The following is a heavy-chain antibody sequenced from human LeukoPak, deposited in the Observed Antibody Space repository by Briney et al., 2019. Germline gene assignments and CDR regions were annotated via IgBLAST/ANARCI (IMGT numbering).Heavy chain of an antibody. D-gene: IGHD3-9*01. J-gene: IGHJ5*02. CDR1: GGSISSYY. CDR2: IYTSGST. V-gene: IGHV4-4*07. Sequence: PSETLSLTCTVSGGSISSYYWSWIRQPAGKGLEWIGRIYTSGSTNYNPSLKSRVTISVDTSKNQFSLKLSSVTAADTAVYYCARHAPRFVYFSPYDPWGQGTLVTVSS. CDR3: ARHAPRFVYFSPYDP.